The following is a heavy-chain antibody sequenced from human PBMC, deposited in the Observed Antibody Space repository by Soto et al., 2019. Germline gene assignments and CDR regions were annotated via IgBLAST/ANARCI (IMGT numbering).Heavy chain of an antibody. CDR2: ISSSSSTK. Sequence: EVQVVESGGGLVQPGGSLRLSCAASGFTFSSYSIIWVRPAPGKGLEWVSYISSSSSTKFYADSVKGRFTISRDNARNSLYLQMNSLRAEDTVVYYCARDIDGGGQGTLVTVSS. J-gene: IGHJ4*02. CDR3: ARDIDG. D-gene: IGHD2-15*01. CDR1: GFTFSSYS. V-gene: IGHV3-48*01.